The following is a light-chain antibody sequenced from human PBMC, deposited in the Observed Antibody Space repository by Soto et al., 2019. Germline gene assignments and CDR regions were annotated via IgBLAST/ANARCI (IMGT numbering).Light chain of an antibody. CDR2: GAS. CDR3: EQCNNWPPLT. J-gene: IGKJ4*01. V-gene: IGKV3-15*01. Sequence: EIVMTHSPATLSVSPWERATLSCRASQSVSSNLAWYQQKPGQAPRLLIYGASTRATGIPARFSGSGSGTEFTLTISSLQSEDFAVYYCEQCNNWPPLTFGGGTKVDIK. CDR1: QSVSSN.